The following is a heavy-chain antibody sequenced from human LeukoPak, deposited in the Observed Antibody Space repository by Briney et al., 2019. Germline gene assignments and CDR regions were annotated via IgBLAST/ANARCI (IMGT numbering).Heavy chain of an antibody. V-gene: IGHV1-18*01. CDR3: ARSRRETDTYYYDSSGNY. D-gene: IGHD3-22*01. CDR1: GYTFTSYG. CDR2: ISAYNGNT. Sequence: AAVKVSCKASGYTFTSYGISWVRQAPGQGLEWMGCISAYNGNTNYAQKLQGRVTMTTDTSTSTAYMELRSLRSDDTAVYYCARSRRETDTYYYDSSGNYWGQGTLVTVSS. J-gene: IGHJ4*02.